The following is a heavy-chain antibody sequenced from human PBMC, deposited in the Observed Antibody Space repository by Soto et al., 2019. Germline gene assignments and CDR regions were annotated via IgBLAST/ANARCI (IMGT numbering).Heavy chain of an antibody. CDR3: ARGPAGGLRGGVSY. Sequence: QVQLVQSGGEVKKPGASVKVSCKTSGYTFTNYGITWVRQAPGQGLKWMGWISAYNGDTNYAQKFQGRVIMTTDTSTTTAYRERRSLRSDDTAVYYCARGPAGGLRGGVSYWGQGTLVTVSS. V-gene: IGHV1-18*04. J-gene: IGHJ4*02. D-gene: IGHD2-15*01. CDR2: ISAYNGDT. CDR1: GYTFTNYG.